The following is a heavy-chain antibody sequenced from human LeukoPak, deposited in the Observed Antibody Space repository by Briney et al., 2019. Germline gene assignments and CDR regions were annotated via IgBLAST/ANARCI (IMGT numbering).Heavy chain of an antibody. J-gene: IGHJ3*02. V-gene: IGHV3-23*01. D-gene: IGHD3-10*01. CDR1: GLTFSNYA. Sequence: GGSLRLSCAASGLTFSNYAMSWVRQAPGKGLEWVSTISCSGRGTYLAGSVKGRFTISRDNSKKTLSLQMNSLRAEDTAVYYLARDSGRFDVFDTWGQGTMVTVSS. CDR2: ISCSGRGT. CDR3: ARDSGRFDVFDT.